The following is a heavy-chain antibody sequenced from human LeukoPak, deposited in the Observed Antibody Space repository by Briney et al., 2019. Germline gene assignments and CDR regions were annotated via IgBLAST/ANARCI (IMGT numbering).Heavy chain of an antibody. V-gene: IGHV4-39*01. CDR1: GGSISSSSYY. J-gene: IGHJ1*01. D-gene: IGHD3-22*01. CDR2: IYYSGRT. CDR3: ARRRYYDSTGYLD. Sequence: SETLSLTCTVSGGSISSSSYYWGWVRQPPGKGLEWIGDIYYSGRTYYNSSLQSRLTISLDTSKNQFSLKLNSVTAADTAVYYCARRRYYDSTGYLDWGQGTLVTVPP.